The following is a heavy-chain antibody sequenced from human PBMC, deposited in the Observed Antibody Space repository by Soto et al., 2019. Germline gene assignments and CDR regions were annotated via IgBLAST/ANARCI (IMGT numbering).Heavy chain of an antibody. J-gene: IGHJ6*02. V-gene: IGHV3-48*03. D-gene: IGHD4-17*01. CDR2: ITSSSDAI. Sequence: PWWSLRLSCTVSVFPCRRDEMNWVRQAPGKGPEWVSYITSSSDAIYYAASVKGRFTVSRDNAKNSLYLQMNSLRAEDTAVYYCAILDFGDYLLSYGVDVWGQGTTVTVSS. CDR3: AILDFGDYLLSYGVDV. CDR1: VFPCRRDE.